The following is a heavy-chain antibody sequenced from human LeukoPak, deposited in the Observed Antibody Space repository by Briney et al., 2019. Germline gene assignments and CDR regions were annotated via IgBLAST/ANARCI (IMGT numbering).Heavy chain of an antibody. V-gene: IGHV1-69*04. CDR2: IIPILGIG. CDR1: GGTFSSDA. J-gene: IGHJ4*02. Sequence: ASVKVSCKASGGTFSSDAISWVRQAPGQGLEWMGRIIPILGIGNYAQKFQGRVTITADKSTSTAYMELSSLRSEDTAVYYCAREQNDGSGSSVRGWSQGTLVTVSS. CDR3: AREQNDGSGSSVRG. D-gene: IGHD3-10*01.